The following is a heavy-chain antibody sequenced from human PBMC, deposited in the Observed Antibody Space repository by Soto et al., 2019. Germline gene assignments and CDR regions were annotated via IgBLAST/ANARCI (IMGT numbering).Heavy chain of an antibody. D-gene: IGHD6-6*01. CDR2: IYHSGST. CDR3: ARYRSSSSDHWLDP. J-gene: IGHJ5*02. CDR1: GGSISSGGYS. Sequence: SETLSLTCAVSGGSISSGGYSWSWIRQPPGKGLEWIGYIYHSGSTYYNPSLKSRVTISVDRSKNQFSLKLSSVTAADTAVYYCARYRSSSSDHWLDPWGQGTLVTVSS. V-gene: IGHV4-30-2*01.